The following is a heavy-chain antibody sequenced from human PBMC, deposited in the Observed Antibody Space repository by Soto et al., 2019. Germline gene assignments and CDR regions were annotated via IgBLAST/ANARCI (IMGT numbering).Heavy chain of an antibody. CDR2: IYWDDDK. CDR3: AHIPTYYQYDWFDP. V-gene: IGHV2-5*02. J-gene: IGHJ5*02. Sequence: QITLKESGPTLVKPTQTLTLTCTFSGFSLTTRGVGVGWIRQPPGKALECLALIYWDDDKRYSPSLQSRLSTXKXTXKNQAVLTITNVDPVDTATYYCAHIPTYYQYDWFDPWRQGTLVSVSS. D-gene: IGHD3-16*01. CDR1: GFSLTTRGVG.